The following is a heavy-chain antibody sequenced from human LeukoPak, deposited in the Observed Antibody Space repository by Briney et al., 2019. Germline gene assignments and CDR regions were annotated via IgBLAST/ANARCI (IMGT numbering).Heavy chain of an antibody. V-gene: IGHV3-74*01. Sequence: QPGGSLRLSCAASGFTFSSYWMHWVRQAPGKGLVWVSRINSDGSSTSYADSVKGRFTISRDNAKNTLYLQMNSLRAEDTALYYCATSARTYLGSSLDYWGQGTLVTVSS. D-gene: IGHD2-15*01. CDR1: GFTFSSYW. CDR3: ATSARTYLGSSLDY. CDR2: INSDGSST. J-gene: IGHJ4*02.